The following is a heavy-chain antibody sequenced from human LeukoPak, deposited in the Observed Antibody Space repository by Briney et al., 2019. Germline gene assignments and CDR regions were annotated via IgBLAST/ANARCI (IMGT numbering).Heavy chain of an antibody. CDR1: GGSISSYY. V-gene: IGHV4-4*07. CDR2: IYTSGST. D-gene: IGHD2-8*01. J-gene: IGHJ6*03. Sequence: PSETLSLTCTVSGGSISSYYWSWIRQPAGKGLEWIGRIYTSGSTNYNPSLKSRVTMSVDTSKNQFSLKLSSVTAADTAVYYCAREDLGYAISYMDVWGKGTTVTVSS. CDR3: AREDLGYAISYMDV.